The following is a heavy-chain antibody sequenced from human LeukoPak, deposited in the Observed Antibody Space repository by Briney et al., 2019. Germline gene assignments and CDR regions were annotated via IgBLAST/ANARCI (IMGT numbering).Heavy chain of an antibody. D-gene: IGHD1-1*01. CDR1: GYTFTGYY. CDR3: ARALGTGTRAYYYYYYMEV. CDR2: INPNNGCT. Sequence: ASVKVSCKASGYTFTGYYMHWVRQAPGQGLEWMGWINPNNGCTNYAQKLQGRVTMTRDTSISTAYMELGRLRSDDTGVYYCARALGTGTRAYYYYYYMEVWGKGTPVTMSS. V-gene: IGHV1-2*02. J-gene: IGHJ6*03.